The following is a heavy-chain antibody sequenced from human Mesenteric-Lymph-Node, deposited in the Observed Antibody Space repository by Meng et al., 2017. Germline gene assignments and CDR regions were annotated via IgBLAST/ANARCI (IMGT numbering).Heavy chain of an antibody. Sequence: GESLKISCAASGFIFSDYYMSWVRQPPGKGLEWVSGITNSGGGPYYADSVKGRFTMSRDNSENALYLQMHSLRAEDTAIYYCAKEGAAAGAPVFDYWGQGTLVTVSS. V-gene: IGHV3-23*01. CDR2: ITNSGGGP. CDR3: AKEGAAAGAPVFDY. CDR1: GFIFSDYY. D-gene: IGHD6-13*01. J-gene: IGHJ4*02.